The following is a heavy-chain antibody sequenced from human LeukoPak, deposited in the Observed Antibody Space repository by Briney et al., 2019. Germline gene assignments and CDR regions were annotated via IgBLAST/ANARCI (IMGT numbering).Heavy chain of an antibody. CDR1: GYTFTSNY. V-gene: IGHV1-46*01. Sequence: ASVKVSCKAFGYTFTSNYMHWVRQAPGQGPEWMGVISPSGGSTTYAQKFQGRVTLTRDMSTSTDYLELSSLRSEDTAVYYCARDNSARDEAWWFNPWGQGTLVTVSS. J-gene: IGHJ5*02. CDR2: ISPSGGST. D-gene: IGHD5-24*01. CDR3: ARDNSARDEAWWFNP.